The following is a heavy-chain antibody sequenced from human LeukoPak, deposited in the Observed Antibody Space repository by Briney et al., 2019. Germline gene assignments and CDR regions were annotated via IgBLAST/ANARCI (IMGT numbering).Heavy chain of an antibody. CDR3: ARDFFPIVDSTWYEIGY. J-gene: IGHJ4*02. D-gene: IGHD6-13*01. V-gene: IGHV3-30-3*01. Sequence: GGSLRLSCAASGFTFNDYAMYWVRQAPGKGLEWVALISYDGYDKSYADSVRGRFTISRDNSKNTLYLQMDSLRSEDTAVYYCARDFFPIVDSTWYEIGYWGQGTLVTVSS. CDR2: ISYDGYDK. CDR1: GFTFNDYA.